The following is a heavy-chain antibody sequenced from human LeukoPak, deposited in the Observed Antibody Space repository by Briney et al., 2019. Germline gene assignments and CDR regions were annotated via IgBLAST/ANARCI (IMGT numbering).Heavy chain of an antibody. V-gene: IGHV4-34*01. Sequence: PSETLSLTCAVYGGSFSGYYWSWIRQPPGKGLEWIGEINHSGSTNYNPSLKSRVTISVDTSKNQFSLKLSSVTAADTAVYYCARSRPTGIWHGAFVDYWGQGTLVTVSS. CDR1: GGSFSGYY. CDR2: INHSGST. CDR3: ARSRPTGIWHGAFVDY. J-gene: IGHJ4*02. D-gene: IGHD1-14*01.